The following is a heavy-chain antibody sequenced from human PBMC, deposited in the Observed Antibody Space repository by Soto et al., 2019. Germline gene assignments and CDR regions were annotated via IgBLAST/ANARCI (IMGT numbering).Heavy chain of an antibody. Sequence: GGSLRLSCSASGFIFSDYSMHWVRQAPGKGLEWLSAISSDGGGTYYAEYVKGGFTISRDNAKNTLYIQMNSLRAEDTAVYYFARVRPAVVVVAATIPIFDYWGQGILVTVSA. J-gene: IGHJ4*02. CDR2: ISSDGGGT. CDR1: GFIFSDYS. D-gene: IGHD2-15*01. V-gene: IGHV3-64*04. CDR3: ARVRPAVVVVAATIPIFDY.